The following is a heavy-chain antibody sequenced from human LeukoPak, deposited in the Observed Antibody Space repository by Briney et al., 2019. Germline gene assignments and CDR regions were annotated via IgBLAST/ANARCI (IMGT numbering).Heavy chain of an antibody. V-gene: IGHV1-2*02. D-gene: IGHD2-2*01. CDR2: INPNSGGT. J-gene: IGHJ6*02. CDR1: GYTFTGYY. Sequence: ASVKVSCKASGYTFTGYYMHWVRQAPGQGLEWMGWINPNSGGTNYAQKFQGRVTMTRDTSISTAYVELSRLRSDDTAAYYCASRGYCSSTSCYAGYYYGMDVWGQGTTVTVSS. CDR3: ASRGYCSSTSCYAGYYYGMDV.